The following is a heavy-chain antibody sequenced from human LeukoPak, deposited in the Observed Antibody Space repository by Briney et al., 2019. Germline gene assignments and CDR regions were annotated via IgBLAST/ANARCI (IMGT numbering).Heavy chain of an antibody. CDR1: GFIFSSYG. CDR3: ASAGLTYGSGSYFVY. D-gene: IGHD3-10*01. J-gene: IGHJ4*02. Sequence: GGSLRLSCAASGFIFSSYGMHWVRQAPGKGLEWVAFIRYDGSNKYYADSVKGRFTISRDNSKNTLYLQMNSLRLEDTAVYYCASAGLTYGSGSYFVYWGQGTLVTVSS. V-gene: IGHV3-30*02. CDR2: IRYDGSNK.